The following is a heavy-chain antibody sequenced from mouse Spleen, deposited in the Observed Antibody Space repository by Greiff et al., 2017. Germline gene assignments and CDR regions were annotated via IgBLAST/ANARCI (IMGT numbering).Heavy chain of an antibody. CDR2: INPSNGGT. Sequence: QVQLQQSGTELVKPGASVKLSCKASGYTFPSYWMHWVKQRPGQGLEWIGNINPSNGGTNYNEKFKSKATLTVDKSSSTAYMQLSSLTSEDSAVYCCARERNWDEGFAYWGQGTLVTVSA. J-gene: IGHJ3*01. CDR3: ARERNWDEGFAY. CDR1: GYTFPSYW. V-gene: IGHV1-53*01. D-gene: IGHD4-1*01.